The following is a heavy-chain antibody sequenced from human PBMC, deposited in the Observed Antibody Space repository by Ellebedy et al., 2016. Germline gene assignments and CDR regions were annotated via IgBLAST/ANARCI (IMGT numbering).Heavy chain of an antibody. J-gene: IGHJ4*02. Sequence: ASVKVSCKASGNTLTTSYMHWVRQAPGQGLEWMGIINPSGDITTYAQKFQGRVTMTRDTSTSTVNMELNSLRSEDTAVYYCAQEGKSGYYHYWGQGTLVSVSS. CDR2: INPSGDIT. CDR3: AQEGKSGYYHY. CDR1: GNTLTTSY. V-gene: IGHV1-46*01. D-gene: IGHD5-12*01.